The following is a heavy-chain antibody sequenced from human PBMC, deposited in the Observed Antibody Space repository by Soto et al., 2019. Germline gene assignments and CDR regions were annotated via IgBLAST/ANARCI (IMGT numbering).Heavy chain of an antibody. J-gene: IGHJ3*02. V-gene: IGHV1-3*01. CDR3: ARAHCSSTSCYSRPDAFDI. CDR1: GYTFTSYA. CDR2: INADNGNT. Sequence: GASVKVSCKASGYTFTSYAMHWVRQAPGQRLEWMGWINADNGNTKYSQKFQGRVTITRDTSASTAYMELRSLRSDDTAVYYCARAHCSSTSCYSRPDAFDIWGQGTMVTVSS. D-gene: IGHD2-2*01.